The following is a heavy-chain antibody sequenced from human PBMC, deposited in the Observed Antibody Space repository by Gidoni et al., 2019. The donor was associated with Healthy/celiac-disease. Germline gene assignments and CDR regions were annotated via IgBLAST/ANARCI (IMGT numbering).Heavy chain of an antibody. Sequence: QVQLVESGGGLVKPGGSLRLSCAASGFTFSDYYMSWIRKAPGKGLEWVSYISMSGSTIYYADSVKGRFTISRDNAKNSLYLQMNSLRAEDTAVYYCAREGYCSSTSCRVYYYYGMDVWGQGTTVTVSS. CDR1: GFTFSDYY. CDR3: AREGYCSSTSCRVYYYYGMDV. V-gene: IGHV3-11*01. J-gene: IGHJ6*02. CDR2: ISMSGSTI. D-gene: IGHD2-2*01.